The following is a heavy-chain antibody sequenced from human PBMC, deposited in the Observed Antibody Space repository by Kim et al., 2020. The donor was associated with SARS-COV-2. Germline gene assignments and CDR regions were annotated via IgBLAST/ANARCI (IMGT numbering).Heavy chain of an antibody. CDR1: GFTFSSYG. D-gene: IGHD4-17*01. Sequence: GGSLRLSCAASGFTFSSYGMHWVRQAPGKGLEWVAVIWYDGSNKYYADSVKGRFTISRDNSKNTLYLQMNSLRAEDTAVYYCAKAPPDYGDYVGYFVDYWGQGTLVTVSS. J-gene: IGHJ4*02. V-gene: IGHV3-33*06. CDR2: IWYDGSNK. CDR3: AKAPPDYGDYVGYFVDY.